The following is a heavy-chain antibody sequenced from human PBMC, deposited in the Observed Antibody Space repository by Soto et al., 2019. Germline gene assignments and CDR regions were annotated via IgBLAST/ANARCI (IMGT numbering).Heavy chain of an antibody. CDR2: IYSSGST. Sequence: SETLSLTCTVSGGSIGNTEYSWNWIRPPPGKGLEWNGHIYSSGSTDYNPSLKSRITMSIDTSKNHFSLKLTSVTATDTAVYYCARRFCRGGSCYSSFAYWGQGTLVTVSS. D-gene: IGHD2-15*01. J-gene: IGHJ4*02. CDR3: ARRFCRGGSCYSSFAY. V-gene: IGHV4-30-4*01. CDR1: GGSIGNTEYS.